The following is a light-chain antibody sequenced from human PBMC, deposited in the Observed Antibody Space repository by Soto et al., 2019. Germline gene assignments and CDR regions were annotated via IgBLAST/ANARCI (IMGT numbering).Light chain of an antibody. CDR1: QSISSW. CDR2: KAS. Sequence: IRMTQSPSSLSASTGDRVTITCRASQSISSWLAWYQQKPGKAPKLLIYKASSLESGVPSRFSGSGSGTEFTLTISSLQPDDFATYYCQQYNSYSQWTFGQGTKVDI. CDR3: QQYNSYSQWT. J-gene: IGKJ1*01. V-gene: IGKV1-5*03.